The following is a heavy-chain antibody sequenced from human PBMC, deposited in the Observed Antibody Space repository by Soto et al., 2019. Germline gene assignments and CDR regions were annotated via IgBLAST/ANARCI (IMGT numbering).Heavy chain of an antibody. CDR3: AKALYYDSSGYYPLFIAFDI. J-gene: IGHJ3*02. CDR2: ISGSGGST. Sequence: GGSLRLSCAASGFTFSSYAMSWVRQAPGKGLEWVSAISGSGGSTYYADSVKGRFTISRDNSKKTLYLQMNSLRAEDTAVYYCAKALYYDSSGYYPLFIAFDIWGQGTMVTVSS. V-gene: IGHV3-23*01. D-gene: IGHD3-22*01. CDR1: GFTFSSYA.